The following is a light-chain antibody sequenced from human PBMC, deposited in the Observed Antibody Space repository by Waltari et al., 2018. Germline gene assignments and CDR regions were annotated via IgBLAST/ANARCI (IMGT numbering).Light chain of an antibody. CDR1: AIIGRT. V-gene: IGKV3-20*01. Sequence: DIVLTQSPGTLSLSPGERATLACRARAIIGRTLAWYQQKPGQPPRLLVYDASSRATGIPNRFSGSGSGTDFSLTISRLEPEDFAVYFCQKYGTRPATFGQGTKVEI. CDR2: DAS. CDR3: QKYGTRPAT. J-gene: IGKJ1*01.